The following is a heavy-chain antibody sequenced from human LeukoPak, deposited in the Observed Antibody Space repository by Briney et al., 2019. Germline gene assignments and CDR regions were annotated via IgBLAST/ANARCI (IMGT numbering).Heavy chain of an antibody. D-gene: IGHD3-16*01. J-gene: IGHJ5*02. CDR1: GGSFSGYY. CDR3: ARGQGGFDP. V-gene: IGHV4-34*01. CDR2: INHSGST. Sequence: SETLSLTCAVYGGSFSGYYWSWIRQPPGKGPEWIGEINHSGSTNYNPSLKSRVTISVDTSKNQFPLKLSSVTAADTAVYYCARGQGGFDPWGQGTLVTVSS.